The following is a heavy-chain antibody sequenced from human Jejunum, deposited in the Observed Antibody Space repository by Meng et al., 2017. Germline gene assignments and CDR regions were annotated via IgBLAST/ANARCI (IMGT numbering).Heavy chain of an antibody. Sequence: GESLKISCAASGFNFRTYGMHWVRQAPGRGLEWVAVIWSDGINKFYADSLKGRFTISRDNFKNTLYLQMNSLTVEDTAVYHCAAETPYCSGGTCSGTLAAFDIWGQGTMVTVS. CDR3: AAETPYCSGGTCSGTLAAFDI. D-gene: IGHD2-15*01. CDR2: IWSDGINK. J-gene: IGHJ3*02. CDR1: GFNFRTYG. V-gene: IGHV3-33*01.